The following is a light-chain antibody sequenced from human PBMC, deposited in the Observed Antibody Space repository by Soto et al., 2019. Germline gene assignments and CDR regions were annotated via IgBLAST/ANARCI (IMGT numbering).Light chain of an antibody. CDR3: QQYNAYPRT. J-gene: IGKJ1*01. CDR2: KTS. Sequence: DVQMTQSPSTMSASVGDTVTITCRASQSINSWLAWYQHRPGKGPKLLIYKTSTVEGGVPLRFSGSGSGKEFTLTISSLQPADSATYYCQQYNAYPRTFSQVTKVDIK. V-gene: IGKV1-5*03. CDR1: QSINSW.